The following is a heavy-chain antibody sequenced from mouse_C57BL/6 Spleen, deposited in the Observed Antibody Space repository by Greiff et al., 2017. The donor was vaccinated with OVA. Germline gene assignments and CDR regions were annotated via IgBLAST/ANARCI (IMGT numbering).Heavy chain of an antibody. J-gene: IGHJ4*01. CDR1: GYSFTSYY. Sequence: VQLQQSGPELVKPGASVKISCKASGYSFTSYYIHWVKQRPGQGLEWIGWIYPGSGNTKYNEKFKGKATLTADTSSSTAYMQLSSLTSEDSAVYYCARGGSSGPYYYAMDYWGQGTSVTVSS. V-gene: IGHV1-66*01. CDR2: IYPGSGNT. D-gene: IGHD3-2*02. CDR3: ARGGSSGPYYYAMDY.